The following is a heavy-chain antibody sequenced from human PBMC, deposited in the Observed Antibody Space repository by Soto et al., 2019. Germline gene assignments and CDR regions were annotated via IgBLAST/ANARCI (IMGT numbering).Heavy chain of an antibody. Sequence: PGGSLRLSCAASGFSFSSYNMNWVRQAPGKGLEWISSITTTSTYTYYADSVRGRFTISRDDARDSLYLQMDSLRAEDTAVYYCARDPYCGSSNYYYGPYYYYYMDVWGKGTTVTVSS. CDR3: ARDPYCGSSNYYYGPYYYYYMDV. J-gene: IGHJ6*03. CDR2: ITTTSTYT. V-gene: IGHV3-21*01. CDR1: GFSFSSYN. D-gene: IGHD2-2*01.